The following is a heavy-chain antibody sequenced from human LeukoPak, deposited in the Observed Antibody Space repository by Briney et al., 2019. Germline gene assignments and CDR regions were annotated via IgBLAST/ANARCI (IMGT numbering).Heavy chain of an antibody. V-gene: IGHV1-2*02. CDR2: ITPNNGFT. CDR3: ARDRGARLERFYAFDF. J-gene: IGHJ3*01. Sequence: ASVKVSCKAAGYPLTGSYIPWVGQAPGQGLEWLGWITPNNGFTAYAQNFQGRVTMTRDTSISTAYMDLSRLTSDDTAVYFCARDRGARLERFYAFDFWGQGTTVTVSS. D-gene: IGHD1-1*01. CDR1: GYPLTGSY.